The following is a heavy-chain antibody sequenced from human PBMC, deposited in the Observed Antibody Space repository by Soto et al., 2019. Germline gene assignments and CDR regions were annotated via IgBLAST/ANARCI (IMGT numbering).Heavy chain of an antibody. CDR3: AKDLSLVGATHFDY. Sequence: GGSLRLSCAASGFTFSSYAMSWVRQAPGKGLEWVSAISDSGGSTYYADSVKGRFTISRDNSKNTLYLQMNSLRAEDTAVYYCAKDLSLVGATHFDYWRQGTLVTVSS. J-gene: IGHJ4*02. CDR2: ISDSGGST. D-gene: IGHD1-26*01. V-gene: IGHV3-23*01. CDR1: GFTFSSYA.